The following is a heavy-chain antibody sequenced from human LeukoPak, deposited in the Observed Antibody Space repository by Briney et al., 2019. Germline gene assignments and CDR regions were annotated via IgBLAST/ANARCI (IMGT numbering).Heavy chain of an antibody. V-gene: IGHV1-2*02. J-gene: IGHJ4*02. CDR2: INPNNGGI. CDR3: ATDCGGDCYSRY. CDR1: GYTFNDYY. D-gene: IGHD2-21*02. Sequence: ASVKVSCKASGYTFNDYYLHWVRQAPGQGLEWMGWINPNNGGIKYAQKFQGRVTMTRDTSISTAYMDLSSLKSDDTAVYYCATDCGGDCYSRYWGQGTLVTVSS.